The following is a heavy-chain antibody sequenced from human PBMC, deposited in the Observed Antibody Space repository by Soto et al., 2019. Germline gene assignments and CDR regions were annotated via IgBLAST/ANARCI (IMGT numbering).Heavy chain of an antibody. Sequence: GGSLRLSCAASGFTFSHYGIHWVRQAPGKGLEWVAVVWYDGSKNYYADSVKGRFSISRDNFKNTLYLQMNSLRVEDTAIYYCTRDIRSSHFDYWGQGTPVTVSS. CDR2: VWYDGSKN. CDR1: GFTFSHYG. V-gene: IGHV3-33*01. J-gene: IGHJ4*02. CDR3: TRDIRSSHFDY. D-gene: IGHD1-20*01.